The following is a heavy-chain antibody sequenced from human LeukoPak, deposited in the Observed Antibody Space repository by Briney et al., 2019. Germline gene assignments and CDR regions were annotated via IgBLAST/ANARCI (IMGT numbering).Heavy chain of an antibody. CDR2: ISGSGDKT. Sequence: AGGSLRLSCAASGFTFSTYTMTWVRQAPGKGLEWVSAISGSGDKTYYADSVKGRFTISRDNSKNTVYLQMNSLRAEDTAEYYCAKDRGYWGQGTLVTVSS. D-gene: IGHD6-13*01. CDR1: GFTFSTYT. CDR3: AKDRGY. J-gene: IGHJ4*02. V-gene: IGHV3-23*01.